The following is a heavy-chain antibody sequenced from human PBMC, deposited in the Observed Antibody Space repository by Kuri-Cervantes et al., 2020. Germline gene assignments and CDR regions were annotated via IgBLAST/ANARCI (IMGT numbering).Heavy chain of an antibody. Sequence: GESLKISCESSGYSFTSHWIAWVRQMPGKGLEWMGIISPGDSETRYNPSLQGQVTISVDKSISTAYLQWDSLKASDTAMHYCARLYASGPGDFWGQGTLVTVSS. CDR2: ISPGDSET. V-gene: IGHV5-51*01. J-gene: IGHJ4*02. D-gene: IGHD3-10*01. CDR1: GYSFTSHW. CDR3: ARLYASGPGDF.